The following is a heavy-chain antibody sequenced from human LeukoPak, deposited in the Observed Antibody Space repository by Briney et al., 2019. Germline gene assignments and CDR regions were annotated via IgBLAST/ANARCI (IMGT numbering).Heavy chain of an antibody. V-gene: IGHV5-51*01. CDR3: ARRQDFWSGSLDY. CDR1: GYSFTSYW. D-gene: IGHD3-3*01. Sequence: GESLKISCKGSGYSFTSYWIGWVRQMPGKGLEWMGIIYPGDSDTRYSPPFQGQVTISADKSISTAYLQWSSLKASDTAMYYCARRQDFWSGSLDYWGQGTLVTVSS. J-gene: IGHJ4*02. CDR2: IYPGDSDT.